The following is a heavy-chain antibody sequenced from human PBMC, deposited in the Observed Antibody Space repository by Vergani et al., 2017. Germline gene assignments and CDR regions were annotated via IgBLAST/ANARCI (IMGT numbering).Heavy chain of an antibody. J-gene: IGHJ6*02. CDR1: GDSITSDNYY. Sequence: QVQLQESGPGLVRPSQTLSLTCSVSGDSITSDNYYWSWIRQPAGKGLEWIGRIYTRGGTNYNPSLKSRVTISLDTSKNQFSLKLRSVTAADTAVYFCARVMYRDEASTGYRLEGMDIWGQGTTVTISS. CDR2: IYTRGGT. V-gene: IGHV4-61*02. D-gene: IGHD3-9*01. CDR3: ARVMYRDEASTGYRLEGMDI.